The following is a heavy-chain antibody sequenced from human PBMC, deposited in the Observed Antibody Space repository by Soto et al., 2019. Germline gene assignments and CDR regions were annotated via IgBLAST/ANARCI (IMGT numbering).Heavy chain of an antibody. J-gene: IGHJ4*02. Sequence: ASVKVSCKASGYTFTGYVIQWVRQAPGQRLEWMGWMNAGNDNTKNSQKFLGRVTFTRDTSASTAYMELSGLTSEDTAVYYCARWDVVGGSYYFDYWGQGTLVTVSS. CDR3: ARWDVVGGSYYFDY. CDR2: MNAGNDNT. CDR1: GYTFTGYV. D-gene: IGHD5-12*01. V-gene: IGHV1-3*01.